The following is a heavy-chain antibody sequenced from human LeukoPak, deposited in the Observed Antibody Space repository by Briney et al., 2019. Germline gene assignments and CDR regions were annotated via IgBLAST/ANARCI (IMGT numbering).Heavy chain of an antibody. CDR3: AKAFSAPSSSPVDY. Sequence: GRSLRLSXAASGFTFDDYAMHWVRQAPGKGLEWLSGISWDSTNIGYADSVKGRFTISRGNAKNSLYLQMHSLRAEDMALYYCAKAFSAPSSSPVDYWGQGTLVTVSS. J-gene: IGHJ4*02. CDR2: ISWDSTNI. D-gene: IGHD6-13*01. V-gene: IGHV3-9*03. CDR1: GFTFDDYA.